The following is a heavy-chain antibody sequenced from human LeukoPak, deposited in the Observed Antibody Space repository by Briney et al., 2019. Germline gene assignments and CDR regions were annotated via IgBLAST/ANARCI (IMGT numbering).Heavy chain of an antibody. Sequence: PGGSLRLSCAASGFTFSDYYMSWIRQAPGKGLEWVSYISSSGSTIYYADSVRGRFTISRDNSKNTLYLQMNSLRAEDTAVYYCAKEGKDYYDSSDAFDIWGQGTMVTVSS. J-gene: IGHJ3*02. V-gene: IGHV3-11*01. CDR1: GFTFSDYY. CDR3: AKEGKDYYDSSDAFDI. CDR2: ISSSGSTI. D-gene: IGHD3-22*01.